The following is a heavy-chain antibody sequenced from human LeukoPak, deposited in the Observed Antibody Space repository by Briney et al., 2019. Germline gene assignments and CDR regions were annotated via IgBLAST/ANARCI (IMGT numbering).Heavy chain of an antibody. CDR2: ICSNSTYI. CDR3: ARDPPWELRPGNYFDD. J-gene: IGHJ4*02. CDR1: GFTLSTYS. V-gene: IGHV3-21*06. Sequence: GGGPRLSCAASGFTLSTYSMNWVRQAPGEGLEWVSSICSNSTYIYYADSVKGQFTVYRDNAKNSLYLQMNSLRDEDSAVYYCARDPPWELRPGNYFDDWGQRTLVSVSS. D-gene: IGHD1-26*01.